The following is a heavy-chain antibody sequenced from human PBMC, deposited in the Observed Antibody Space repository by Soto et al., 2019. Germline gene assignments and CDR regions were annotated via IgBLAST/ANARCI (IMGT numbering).Heavy chain of an antibody. Sequence: SVKVSCKASGGTFSSYAISWVRQAPGQGLEWMGGIIPIFGTANYAQKFQGRVTITADESTSTAYMELSSLRSEDTAVSYCASSKWSDDDSSGDYSGVDNWGQGILVT. CDR2: IIPIFGTA. CDR1: GGTFSSYA. J-gene: IGHJ4*02. V-gene: IGHV1-69*13. CDR3: ASSKWSDDDSSGDYSGVDN. D-gene: IGHD3-22*01.